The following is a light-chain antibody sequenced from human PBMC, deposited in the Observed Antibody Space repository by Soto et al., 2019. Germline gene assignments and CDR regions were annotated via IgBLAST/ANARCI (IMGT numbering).Light chain of an antibody. CDR2: DAS. V-gene: IGKV1-33*01. J-gene: IGKJ4*01. CDR3: QQYDNIPLT. CDR1: QDITNY. Sequence: DIQMTQSPSSLSASIGDRVTITCQASQDITNYLNWYQQKPGKAPKLLLYDASNLETGVPSRFSGSGSGTDFSFTISSLQPEDIATYFCQQYDNIPLTFGGGTKVEIK.